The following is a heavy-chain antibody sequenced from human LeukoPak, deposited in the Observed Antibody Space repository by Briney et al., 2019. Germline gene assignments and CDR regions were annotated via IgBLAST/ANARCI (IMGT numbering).Heavy chain of an antibody. CDR3: AREEVDYYDSSGYPTTYYYYGMDV. J-gene: IGHJ6*02. Sequence: ASVKVSCKASGGTFSSYAISWVRQAPGQGLEWMGRIIPILGIANYAQKFQGRVTITADKSTSTAYMELSSLRSEDTAVYYCAREEVDYYDSSGYPTTYYYYGMDVWGQGTTVTVSS. CDR1: GGTFSSYA. CDR2: IIPILGIA. V-gene: IGHV1-69*04. D-gene: IGHD3-22*01.